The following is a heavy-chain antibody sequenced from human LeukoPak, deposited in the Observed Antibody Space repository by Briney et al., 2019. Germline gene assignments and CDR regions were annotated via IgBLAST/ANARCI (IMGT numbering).Heavy chain of an antibody. Sequence: ASVKVSCKVSGYTLTELSMHWVRPAPGKGLEWMGGFDPEDGETIYAQKFQGRVTMTEDTSTDTAYMELSSLRSEDTAVYYCATGGGYYYSEYFQHWGQGTLVTVSS. V-gene: IGHV1-24*01. J-gene: IGHJ1*01. CDR1: GYTLTELS. D-gene: IGHD3-22*01. CDR3: ATGGGYYYSEYFQH. CDR2: FDPEDGET.